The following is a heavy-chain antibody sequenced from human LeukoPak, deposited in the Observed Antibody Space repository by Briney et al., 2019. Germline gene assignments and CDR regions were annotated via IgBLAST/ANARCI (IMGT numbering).Heavy chain of an antibody. D-gene: IGHD2-15*01. CDR3: ARVVVVPYYYYGMDV. V-gene: IGHV4-34*01. J-gene: IGHJ6*04. CDR1: GGSFSGYY. Sequence: SETLSLTCAVYGGSFSGYYWSWIRQPPGKGLEWIGEINHSGSTNYNPSLKSRVTISVDTSKNQFSLKLSSVTAADTAVHYCARVVVVPYYYYGMDVWGKGTTVTVSS. CDR2: INHSGST.